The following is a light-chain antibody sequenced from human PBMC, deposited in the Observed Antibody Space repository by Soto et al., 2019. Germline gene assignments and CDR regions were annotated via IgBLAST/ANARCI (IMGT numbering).Light chain of an antibody. CDR1: ESLSSY. J-gene: IGKJ1*01. CDR2: TAS. CDR3: QQSYSIPWT. Sequence: IQMTQSPSSLSASVGGRVPITCRASESLSSYLNWYQQKPGKAPNILMYTASSLQSGVPSRFSGSGSGTDCTLTISSLQPEDVATYYCQQSYSIPWTLGQGTKVDI. V-gene: IGKV1-39*01.